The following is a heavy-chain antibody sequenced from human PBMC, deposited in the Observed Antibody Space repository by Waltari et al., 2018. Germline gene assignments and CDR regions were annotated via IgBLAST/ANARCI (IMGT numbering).Heavy chain of an antibody. CDR3: ARIARYYYYMDV. J-gene: IGHJ6*03. D-gene: IGHD6-13*01. CDR2: INSDGSRT. CDR1: GFTFSSYW. V-gene: IGHV3-74*01. Sequence: EVQLVESGGGLVQPGGSLRLSCAASGFTFSSYWMHWVRQAPGKGLVWVSRINSDGSRTSYADSVKGRFTISSDNAKNTLYLQMNSLRAEDTAVYYCARIARYYYYMDVWGKGTTVTVSS.